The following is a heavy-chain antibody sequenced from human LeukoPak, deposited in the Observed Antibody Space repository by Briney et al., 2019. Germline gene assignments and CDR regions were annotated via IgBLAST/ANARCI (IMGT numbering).Heavy chain of an antibody. CDR3: ARTVPAAMMSWWFDP. CDR1: GGSISSYY. V-gene: IGHV4-59*08. J-gene: IGHJ5*02. Sequence: SETLSLTCTVSGGSISSYYWSWIRQPPGKGLEWIGYIYYSGSTNYSPSLKSRVTISVDTSKNQFSLKLSSVTAADTAVYYCARTVPAAMMSWWFDPWGQGTLVTVSS. D-gene: IGHD2-2*01. CDR2: IYYSGST.